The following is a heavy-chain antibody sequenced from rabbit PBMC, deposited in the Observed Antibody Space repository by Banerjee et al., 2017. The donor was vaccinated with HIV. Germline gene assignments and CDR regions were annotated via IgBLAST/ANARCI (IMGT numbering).Heavy chain of an antibody. CDR2: IYTSSGSI. Sequence: QEQLEESGGGLVKPEGSLTLTCKASGFDLSSYYYMCWVRQAPGKGLELIACIYTSSGSIYYASWAKGRFTITRSTSLNTVDLKMASLTVADTATYFCGRETRYSNFNLWGQGTLVTVS. CDR3: GRETRYSNFNL. J-gene: IGHJ4*01. D-gene: IGHD1-1*01. V-gene: IGHV1S43*01. CDR1: GFDLSSYYY.